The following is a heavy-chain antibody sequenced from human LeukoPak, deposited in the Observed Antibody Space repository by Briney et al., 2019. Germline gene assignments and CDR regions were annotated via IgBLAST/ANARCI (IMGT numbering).Heavy chain of an antibody. Sequence: GGSLRLSCAASGFTFSSYWMHWVRQAPGKGLVWVSRINSDGSSTIYADSVKGRFTISRDNAKNTLYLQMNSLRAEDTAVYYCARDSNIYYYDSSVNFDYWGQGTLVTVSS. CDR1: GFTFSSYW. CDR2: INSDGSST. V-gene: IGHV3-74*01. J-gene: IGHJ4*02. CDR3: ARDSNIYYYDSSVNFDY. D-gene: IGHD3-22*01.